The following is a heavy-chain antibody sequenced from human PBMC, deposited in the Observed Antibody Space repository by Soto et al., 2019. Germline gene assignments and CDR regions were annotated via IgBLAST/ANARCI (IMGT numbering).Heavy chain of an antibody. D-gene: IGHD1-1*01. J-gene: IGHJ4*02. CDR3: ARDHSAGRYIDYFDY. CDR1: GGTFSSYA. CDR2: IIPIFGTA. V-gene: IGHV1-69*13. Sequence: SVKVSCKASGGTFSSYAISWVRQAPGQGLEWMGGIIPIFGTANYAQKFQGRVTITADESTSTAYMELSSLRSEDTAVYYCARDHSAGRYIDYFDYWGQGTLVTVSS.